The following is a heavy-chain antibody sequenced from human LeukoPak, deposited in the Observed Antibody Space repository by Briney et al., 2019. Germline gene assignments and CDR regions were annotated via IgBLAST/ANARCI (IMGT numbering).Heavy chain of an antibody. J-gene: IGHJ6*03. D-gene: IGHD2-2*01. CDR3: ARMPNGYYYHMDV. Sequence: ASVKVSCKASGYIFTDYYIHWVRQAPGQGLEWMGWINPKSGGTNYVQKFQGRVTMTRDTSISTAYMELSRLRSDDTAVYYCARMPNGYYYHMDVWGKGTTVTVSS. V-gene: IGHV1-2*02. CDR1: GYIFTDYY. CDR2: INPKSGGT.